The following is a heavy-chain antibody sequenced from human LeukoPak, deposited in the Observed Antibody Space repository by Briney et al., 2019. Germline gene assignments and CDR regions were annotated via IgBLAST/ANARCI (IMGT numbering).Heavy chain of an antibody. J-gene: IGHJ2*01. Sequence: GGSLRLSCAASGFTFSSYGMHWVRQAPGKGLEWVAVISYDGSNKYYADSVKGRFTISRDNSKNTLYLQMNSLRAEDTAVYYCAKEGPRGDSGGWPTPYYWYFDLWGRGTLVTVSS. D-gene: IGHD6-19*01. V-gene: IGHV3-30*18. CDR1: GFTFSSYG. CDR2: ISYDGSNK. CDR3: AKEGPRGDSGGWPTPYYWYFDL.